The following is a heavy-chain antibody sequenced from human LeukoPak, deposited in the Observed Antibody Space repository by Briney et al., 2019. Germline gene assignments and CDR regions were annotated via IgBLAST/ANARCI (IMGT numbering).Heavy chain of an antibody. Sequence: ASVKVSCKASGYTFTSYGISWVRQAPGQGLEWMGWINAGNGNTKYSQKFQGRVTITRDTSASTAYMELSSLRSEDTAVYYCARGRVLLWFGELLDYWGQGTLVTVSS. CDR1: GYTFTSYG. D-gene: IGHD3-10*01. V-gene: IGHV1-3*01. J-gene: IGHJ4*02. CDR2: INAGNGNT. CDR3: ARGRVLLWFGELLDY.